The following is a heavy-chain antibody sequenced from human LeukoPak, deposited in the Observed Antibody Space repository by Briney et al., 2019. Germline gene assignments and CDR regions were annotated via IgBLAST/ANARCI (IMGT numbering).Heavy chain of an antibody. CDR2: MYTSGST. D-gene: IGHD3-10*01. Sequence: PSQTLSLTCTVSNGSINSGSYYWSWIRQPAGKGLEWIGRMYTSGSTNYNPSLKSRVTISVDTSKNQFSLKLSSVTAADTAVYYCARARGRSDSGNWFEPWGQGTLVTVSS. V-gene: IGHV4-61*02. CDR3: ARARGRSDSGNWFEP. CDR1: NGSINSGSYY. J-gene: IGHJ5*02.